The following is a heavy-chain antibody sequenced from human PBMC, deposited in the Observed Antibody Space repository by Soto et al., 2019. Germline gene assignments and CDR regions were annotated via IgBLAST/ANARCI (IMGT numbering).Heavy chain of an antibody. D-gene: IGHD2-15*01. J-gene: IGHJ4*02. CDR1: GGSVSSGSYY. CDR2: IYYSGST. V-gene: IGHV4-61*01. Sequence: SETLSLTCTVSGGSVSSGSYYWSWIRQPPGKGLEWIGYIYYSGSTNYNPSLKSRVTISVDTSKNQFSLKLSSVTAADTAVYYCATHGYGGGSSELDYWGQGTLVTVSS. CDR3: ATHGYGGGSSELDY.